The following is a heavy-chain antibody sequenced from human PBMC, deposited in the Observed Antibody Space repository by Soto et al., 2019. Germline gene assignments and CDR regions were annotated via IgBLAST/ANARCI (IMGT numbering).Heavy chain of an antibody. J-gene: IGHJ4*02. Sequence: QITLKESGPALVQPTQTLTLTCTFSGFSLSSTRMAVGWIRQPPGKALEWLALIYWDDDKRNSPILKSRLTTTKAPSKNQVVPTMSNMDPVDTARYYCAHIVVAGLGYYFDYWGQGTLVTVSS. CDR3: AHIVVAGLGYYFDY. V-gene: IGHV2-5*02. CDR1: GFSLSSTRMA. CDR2: IYWDDDK. D-gene: IGHD6-19*01.